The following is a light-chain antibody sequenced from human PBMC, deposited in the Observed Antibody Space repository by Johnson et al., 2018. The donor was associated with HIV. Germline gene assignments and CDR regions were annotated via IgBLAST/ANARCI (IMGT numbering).Light chain of an antibody. CDR3: GTWDNSLSTGAV. CDR2: DNN. CDR1: RSNIGNNY. J-gene: IGLJ1*01. V-gene: IGLV1-51*01. Sequence: QPVLTQPPSVSAAPGQKVTISCSGSRSNIGNNYVSWYQQLPGKAPKLLIYDNNKRPSGIPDRFSGSKSGTSATLGIAGLQTGDEADYYCGTWDNSLSTGAVFGTGTKVTVL.